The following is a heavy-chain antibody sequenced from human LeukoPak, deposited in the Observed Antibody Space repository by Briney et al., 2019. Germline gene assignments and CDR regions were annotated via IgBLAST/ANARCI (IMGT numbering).Heavy chain of an antibody. Sequence: SETLSLTCAVYGGSFSGYYWSWIRQPPGKGPEWIGEINHSGSTNYNPSLKSRVTISVDTSKNQFSLKLSSVTAADTAVYYCARAVDTAMVTGGMDVWGQGTTVTVSS. CDR2: INHSGST. V-gene: IGHV4-34*01. CDR3: ARAVDTAMVTGGMDV. D-gene: IGHD5-18*01. CDR1: GGSFSGYY. J-gene: IGHJ6*02.